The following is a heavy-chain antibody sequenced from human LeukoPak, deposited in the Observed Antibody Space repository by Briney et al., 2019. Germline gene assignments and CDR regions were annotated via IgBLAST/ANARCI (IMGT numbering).Heavy chain of an antibody. V-gene: IGHV3-66*01. D-gene: IGHD5-12*01. CDR3: ARDDSGYGYGMDV. CDR1: GFTFSSYA. CDR2: IYSGGST. J-gene: IGHJ6*02. Sequence: GGSLRLSCAASGFTFSSYAMSWVRQAPGKGLEWVSVIYSGGSTYYADSVKGRFTISRDNAKNSLYLQMNSLRAEDTAVYYCARDDSGYGYGMDVWGQGTTVTVSS.